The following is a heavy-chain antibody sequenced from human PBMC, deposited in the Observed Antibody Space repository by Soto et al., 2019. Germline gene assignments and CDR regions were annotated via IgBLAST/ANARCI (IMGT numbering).Heavy chain of an antibody. D-gene: IGHD6-13*01. V-gene: IGHV1-3*01. CDR1: GYTFTSCG. CDR3: VRRHVSATGIDWFDP. J-gene: IGHJ5*02. Sequence: ASVKVSCKASGYTFTSCGIHWVRQAPGQRLEWMGWINAANGDTKYSPKFQGRVTITRDTSASTAYMELSSLRSEDTAVYYCVRRHVSATGIDWFDPWGQGTLVTVSS. CDR2: INAANGDT.